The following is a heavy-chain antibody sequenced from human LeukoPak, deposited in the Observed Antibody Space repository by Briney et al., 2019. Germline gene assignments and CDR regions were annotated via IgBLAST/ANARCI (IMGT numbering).Heavy chain of an antibody. V-gene: IGHV4-38-2*02. CDR1: GYSISSGYY. Sequence: PSETLSLTCTVSGYSISSGYYWGWIRQPPGKGLEWIGSIYHSGSTYYNPSLKSRVTISVDTSKNQFSLKLSSVTAADTAVYYCAHHALWELLGYNYFDYWGQGTLVTVSS. J-gene: IGHJ4*02. CDR2: IYHSGST. CDR3: AHHALWELLGYNYFDY. D-gene: IGHD1-26*01.